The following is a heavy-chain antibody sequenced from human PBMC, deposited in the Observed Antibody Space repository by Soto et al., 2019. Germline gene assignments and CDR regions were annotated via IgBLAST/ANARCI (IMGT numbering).Heavy chain of an antibody. Sequence: SQTLSLTCAISGDSVSSNSAAWNWIRQSPSRGLEWLGRTYYRSKWYNDYAVSVKSRITINPDTSKNQFSLQLNSVTPEDTAVYYCARVAGRYSGSYYYYYGMDVWGQGTTVTVSS. CDR1: GDSVSSNSAA. CDR3: ARVAGRYSGSYYYYYGMDV. D-gene: IGHD1-26*01. V-gene: IGHV6-1*01. CDR2: TYYRSKWYN. J-gene: IGHJ6*02.